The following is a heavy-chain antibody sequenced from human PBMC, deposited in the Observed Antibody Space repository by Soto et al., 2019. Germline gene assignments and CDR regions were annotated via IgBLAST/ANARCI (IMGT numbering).Heavy chain of an antibody. D-gene: IGHD6-13*01. CDR1: GGSISNHY. J-gene: IGHJ5*02. CDR3: ARDSKQQLVHWFDP. CDR2: IYYNGNT. Sequence: SETLSLTCTVSGGSISNHYWSWIRQPPGKGLEWIGYIYYNGNTNYNPSLKSRVTMSVDTSKNQFSLKLSSVTAADTAVYYCARDSKQQLVHWFDPWGQGTLVTVSS. V-gene: IGHV4-59*11.